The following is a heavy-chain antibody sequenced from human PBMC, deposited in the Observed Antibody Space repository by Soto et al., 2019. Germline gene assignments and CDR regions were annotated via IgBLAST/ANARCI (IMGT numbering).Heavy chain of an antibody. Sequence: QVQLVQSGAEVKKPGSSVKVSCKASGGTFSSYAISWVRQAPGQGLEWMGGIIPIFGTANYAQKFQGRVTITADKSTSTAYMELSSLRSEDTAVYYCARSDVVVVDATTPWYFDLWGRGTLVTVSS. CDR1: GGTFSSYA. V-gene: IGHV1-69*06. J-gene: IGHJ2*01. CDR3: ARSDVVVVDATTPWYFDL. CDR2: IIPIFGTA. D-gene: IGHD2-15*01.